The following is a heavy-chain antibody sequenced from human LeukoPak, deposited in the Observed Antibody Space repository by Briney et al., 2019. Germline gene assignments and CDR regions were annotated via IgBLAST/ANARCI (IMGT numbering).Heavy chain of an antibody. CDR3: ALRYCSSLGCHRGSFDI. D-gene: IGHD2-2*01. J-gene: IGHJ3*02. V-gene: IGHV3-15*01. Sequence: GGSLRLSCAASGFIFRNTWVSWVRQAPGKGLEWVGRIKSETDGGTTDYAAPVKDRFTISRDDSKNTLYLQMNSLKSADTAVYHCALRYCSSLGCHRGSFDIWGQGTMVTVSS. CDR2: IKSETDGGTT. CDR1: GFIFRNTW.